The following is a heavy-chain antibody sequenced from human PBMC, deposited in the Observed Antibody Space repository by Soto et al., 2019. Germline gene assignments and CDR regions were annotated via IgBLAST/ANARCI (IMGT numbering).Heavy chain of an antibody. CDR1: GYTFTNSG. Sequence: QVQLVQSGAEVKNPGASVKVSCKASGYTFTNSGISWVRQAPGQGLEWMGWIRTDNGNTNYAQHLQGRVSMTTDTSKSTAYMDLRSLRSDDTAVYYCARDQGITTFGVYSMYYYGMDVWGQGTTVTVSS. V-gene: IGHV1-18*01. CDR2: IRTDNGNT. D-gene: IGHD3-3*01. CDR3: ARDQGITTFGVYSMYYYGMDV. J-gene: IGHJ6*02.